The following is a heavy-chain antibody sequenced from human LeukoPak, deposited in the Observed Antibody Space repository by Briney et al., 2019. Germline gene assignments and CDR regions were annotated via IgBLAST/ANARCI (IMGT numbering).Heavy chain of an antibody. CDR2: IRYDGSNK. J-gene: IGHJ4*02. D-gene: IGHD6-13*01. CDR3: ARDPSSSWAYYFDY. Sequence: TGGSLRLSCAASGFTFSSYGMHWVRQAPGKGLEWVAFIRYDGSNKYYADSVKGRFTISRDNSKNTLYLQMNSLRAEDTAVYYCARDPSSSWAYYFDYWGQGTLVTVSS. CDR1: GFTFSSYG. V-gene: IGHV3-30*02.